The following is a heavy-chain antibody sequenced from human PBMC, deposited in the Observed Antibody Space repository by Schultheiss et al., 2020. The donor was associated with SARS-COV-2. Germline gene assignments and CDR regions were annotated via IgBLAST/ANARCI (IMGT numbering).Heavy chain of an antibody. V-gene: IGHV3-30*18. Sequence: GGSLRLSCAASGFTFSSYGMHWVRQAPGKGLEWVAVISYDGSNKYYADSVKGRFTISRDNSKNTLYLQMNSLRAEDTAVYYCAKDAGGMGTGPYGIFGVERQNYYYYGMDVWGQGTTVTVSS. J-gene: IGHJ6*02. CDR2: ISYDGSNK. D-gene: IGHD3-3*01. CDR3: AKDAGGMGTGPYGIFGVERQNYYYYGMDV. CDR1: GFTFSSYG.